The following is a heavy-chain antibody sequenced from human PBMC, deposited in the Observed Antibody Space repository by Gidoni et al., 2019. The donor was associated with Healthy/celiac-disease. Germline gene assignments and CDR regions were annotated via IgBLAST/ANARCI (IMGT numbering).Heavy chain of an antibody. CDR2: IYYSGST. CDR3: ARVTGWFDP. Sequence: QVQLQESGPGLVKPSEPLSLTCTVPGGSISSYYWSWIRQPPGKGLEWIGYIYYSGSTNYNPPPKSRVTISVDTSKNQFSLKLSSVTAADTAVYYCARVTGWFDPWGQGTLVTVSS. J-gene: IGHJ5*02. V-gene: IGHV4-59*01. CDR1: GGSISSYY. D-gene: IGHD3-9*01.